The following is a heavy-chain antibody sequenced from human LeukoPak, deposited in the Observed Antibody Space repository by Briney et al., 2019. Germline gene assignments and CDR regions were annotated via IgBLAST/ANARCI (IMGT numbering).Heavy chain of an antibody. Sequence: RGSLRLSCAASGFTFSSYAMSWVRQAPGKGLEWVSTISGSGSSTYYADSVTGRFTISRDNSKNTLYLQMSSLRAEDTAVYYCAKGFYDTSGYYNYFDYWGQGTLVTASS. CDR2: ISGSGSST. CDR3: AKGFYDTSGYYNYFDY. J-gene: IGHJ4*02. CDR1: GFTFSSYA. D-gene: IGHD3-22*01. V-gene: IGHV3-23*01.